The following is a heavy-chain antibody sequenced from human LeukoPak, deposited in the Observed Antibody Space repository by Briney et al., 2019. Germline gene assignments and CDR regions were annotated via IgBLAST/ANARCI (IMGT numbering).Heavy chain of an antibody. J-gene: IGHJ5*02. V-gene: IGHV1-8*01. CDR2: MNPNSGNT. CDR1: GYTFTSYD. D-gene: IGHD2-21*01. Sequence: GASVKVSCKASGYTFTSYDINWVRQATGQGLEWMGWMNPNSGNTGYAQKFQGRVTMTRNTSLSTAYMELSSLRSEDTAVYYCARSSRIRLNWFDPWGQGTLVTVSS. CDR3: ARSSRIRLNWFDP.